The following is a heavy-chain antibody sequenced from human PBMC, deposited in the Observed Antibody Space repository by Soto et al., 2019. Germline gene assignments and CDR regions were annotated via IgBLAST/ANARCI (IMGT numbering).Heavy chain of an antibody. CDR3: AKDAVAGPFDY. J-gene: IGHJ4*02. CDR2: IWYDGSNK. CDR1: GFTFSSYG. D-gene: IGHD6-19*01. V-gene: IGHV3-33*06. Sequence: QVQLAESGGGVVQPGRSLRLSCAASGFTFSSYGMYWVRQAPGKGLEWVALIWYDGSNKYYADSVKGRFTISRDNSKNTLYLQMNSLRAEDTAVYYCAKDAVAGPFDYWGQGTLVTVSS.